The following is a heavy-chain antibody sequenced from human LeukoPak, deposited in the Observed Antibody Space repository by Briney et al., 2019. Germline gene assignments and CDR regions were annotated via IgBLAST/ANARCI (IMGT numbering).Heavy chain of an antibody. D-gene: IGHD5-18*01. CDR1: GFTFSSYG. J-gene: IGHJ4*02. CDR2: IQYDGRGG. Sequence: GRSLRLSCAASGFTFSSYGMHWVRQAPGKGLEWVAFIQYDGRGGYYTDSVKGRFTISRDNSKNTLFLQMSSLRAEDTAVYYCAKGYSYHIDYWGQGTLVTVSS. V-gene: IGHV3-30*02. CDR3: AKGYSYHIDY.